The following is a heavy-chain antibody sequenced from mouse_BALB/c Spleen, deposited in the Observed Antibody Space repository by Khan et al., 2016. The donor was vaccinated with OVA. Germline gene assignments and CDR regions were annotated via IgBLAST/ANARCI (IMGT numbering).Heavy chain of an antibody. CDR3: VRGRSY. CDR2: ITYSGRT. J-gene: IGHJ3*01. CDR1: GYSITSDYA. V-gene: IGHV3-2*02. D-gene: IGHD1-1*01. Sequence: EVQLQESGPGLVKPSQSLSLTCTVTGYSITSDYAWNWIRQFPGNKLEWMGYITYSGRTSYTPSLKSRISITRDTSKNPVFLQLNSVTTEDTATYYCVRGRSYWGQGTLVTVSA.